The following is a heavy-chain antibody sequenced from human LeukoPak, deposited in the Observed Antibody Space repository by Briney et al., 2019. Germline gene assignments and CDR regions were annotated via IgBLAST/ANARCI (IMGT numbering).Heavy chain of an antibody. D-gene: IGHD6-13*01. V-gene: IGHV3-7*05. J-gene: IGHJ4*02. CDR2: IKEDGTEK. CDR3: ARIAAGLEY. Sequence: GGSLRLSCAVSGFSFSSYWLSWVRQAPGKGLEWVANIKEDGTEKYYVDSVKGRFTISRDNAKNSLYLQMNSLRAEDTAVYYCARIAAGLEYWGQGTLVTVSS. CDR1: GFSFSSYW.